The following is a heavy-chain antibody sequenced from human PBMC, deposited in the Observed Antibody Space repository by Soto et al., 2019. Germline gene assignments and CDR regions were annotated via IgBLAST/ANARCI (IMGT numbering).Heavy chain of an antibody. CDR2: IWYDGSNK. Sequence: PAGSLCLTCAASGFTFSSYGMHWVRQAPGRGLEWVAVIWYDGSNKYYPDSVKGRFTISRDKSKNMLYLQMNSMRAEDTAVYYCARGLQTQNYWGQGTLVTVSS. CDR1: GFTFSSYG. V-gene: IGHV3-33*01. J-gene: IGHJ4*02. D-gene: IGHD4-4*01. CDR3: ARGLQTQNY.